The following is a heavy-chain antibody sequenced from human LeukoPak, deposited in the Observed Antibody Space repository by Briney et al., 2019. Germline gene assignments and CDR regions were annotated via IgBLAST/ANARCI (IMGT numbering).Heavy chain of an antibody. CDR1: DGSISSYY. CDR3: ARVDNYGTAFDI. D-gene: IGHD4-17*01. CDR2: IYYSGST. V-gene: IGHV4-59*01. Sequence: WETLTLTCTVPDGSISSYYWSWIRQPPGKGLEWIGYIYYSGSTNYNPSLKSRVTISVDTSKNQFSLKLSSVTAADTAVYYCARVDNYGTAFDIWGQGTMATVSS. J-gene: IGHJ3*02.